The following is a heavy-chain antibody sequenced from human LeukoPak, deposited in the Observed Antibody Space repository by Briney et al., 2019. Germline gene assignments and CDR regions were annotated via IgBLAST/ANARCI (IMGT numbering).Heavy chain of an antibody. CDR3: ARLRLYCSGGSCSRNPRYFDY. CDR1: GYTFTGHY. CDR2: INPNSGGT. V-gene: IGHV1-2*02. Sequence: ASVKVSCKASGYTFTGHYMHWVRQAPGQGLEWMGWINPNSGGTNYAQKFQGRVTMTRDTSISTAYMELSRLRSDDTAVYYCARLRLYCSGGSCSRNPRYFDYWGQGTLVTVSS. J-gene: IGHJ4*02. D-gene: IGHD2-15*01.